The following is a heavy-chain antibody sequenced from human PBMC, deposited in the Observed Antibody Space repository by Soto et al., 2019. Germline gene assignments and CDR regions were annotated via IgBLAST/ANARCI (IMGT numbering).Heavy chain of an antibody. J-gene: IGHJ3*02. Sequence: ASVKVSCKASGYTFTSYYMHWVRQAPGQGLEWMGIINPSGGSTSYAQKFQGRVTMTRDTSTSTVYMELSSLRSEDTAVYYCASNGYSSGWYAGHDAFDIWGQGTMVTVSS. V-gene: IGHV1-46*03. D-gene: IGHD6-19*01. CDR1: GYTFTSYY. CDR3: ASNGYSSGWYAGHDAFDI. CDR2: INPSGGST.